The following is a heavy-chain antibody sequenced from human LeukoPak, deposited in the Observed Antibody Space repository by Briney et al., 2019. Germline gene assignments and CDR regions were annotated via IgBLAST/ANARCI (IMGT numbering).Heavy chain of an antibody. CDR3: ARHFDY. Sequence: SETLSLTCTVSGDSISSYYWSWIRQPPGKGLEWIGYIYTSGGTNYIPSLKGRVTISIDTSKNQFSLKLSSVTAADTAVYYCARHFDYWGQGTLVTVSS. J-gene: IGHJ4*02. V-gene: IGHV4-4*09. CDR2: IYTSGGT. CDR1: GDSISSYY.